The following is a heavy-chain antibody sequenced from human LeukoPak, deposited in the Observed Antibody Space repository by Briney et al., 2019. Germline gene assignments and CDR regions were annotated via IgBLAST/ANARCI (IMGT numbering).Heavy chain of an antibody. CDR2: ISAYNGNT. V-gene: IGHV1-18*01. CDR3: ARPRYYYDSSGYYPYYFDY. J-gene: IGHJ4*02. D-gene: IGHD3-22*01. Sequence: ASVKVSCKASGYTFTSYGISWMRQAPGQGLEWMGWISAYNGNTNYAQKLQGRVTMTTDTSTSTAYMELRSLRSDDTAVYYCARPRYYYDSSGYYPYYFDYWGQGTLVTVSS. CDR1: GYTFTSYG.